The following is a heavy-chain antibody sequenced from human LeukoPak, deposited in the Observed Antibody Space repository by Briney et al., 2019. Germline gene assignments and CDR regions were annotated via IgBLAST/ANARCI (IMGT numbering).Heavy chain of an antibody. CDR1: GYTFTSFG. CDR3: ATDQRITIFGGSPDFDY. V-gene: IGHV1-18*01. Sequence: ASVRVSCKASGYTFTSFGISWVRQAPGQGLEWMGWISPYNGNTNYPQKVQGRITVTTDTSTSTAYMELRSLRSDDTAVYYCATDQRITIFGGSPDFDYWGQGTLVTVSS. J-gene: IGHJ4*02. CDR2: ISPYNGNT. D-gene: IGHD3-3*01.